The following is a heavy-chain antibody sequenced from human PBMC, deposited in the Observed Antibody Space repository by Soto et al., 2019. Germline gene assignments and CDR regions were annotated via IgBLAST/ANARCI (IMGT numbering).Heavy chain of an antibody. CDR2: IYYSGST. J-gene: IGHJ6*02. D-gene: IGHD3-16*02. CDR3: ARDRYYDYVWGSYRYDYYYGMDV. CDR1: GGSISSGDYY. Sequence: QVQLQESGPGLVKPSQTLSLTCTVSGGSISSGDYYWSWIRQPPGKGLEWIGYIYYSGSTYYNPSLKSRVTISVDTSKNQFSLKLSSVTAADTAVYYCARDRYYDYVWGSYRYDYYYGMDVWGQGTTVTVSS. V-gene: IGHV4-30-4*01.